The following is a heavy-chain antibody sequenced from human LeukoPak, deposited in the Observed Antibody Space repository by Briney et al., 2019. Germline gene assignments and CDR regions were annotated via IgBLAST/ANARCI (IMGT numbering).Heavy chain of an antibody. D-gene: IGHD4-17*01. CDR3: ARDSADFGDYDY. CDR1: GYTFTSYF. CDR2: INPSGGST. J-gene: IGHJ4*02. Sequence: ASVKVSCKASGYTFTSYFMHWVRQAPGQGLDWMGIINPSGGSTSYAQKFQGRVTMTRDTSTSTVYMELSSLRSEDTAVYYCARDSADFGDYDYWGQGTLVTVSS. V-gene: IGHV1-46*01.